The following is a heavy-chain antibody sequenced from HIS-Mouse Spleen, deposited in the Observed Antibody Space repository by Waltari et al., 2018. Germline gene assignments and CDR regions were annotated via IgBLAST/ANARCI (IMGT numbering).Heavy chain of an antibody. Sequence: QLQLQESGPGLVKPSETLSLTCTVSGGSISSSSYYWGWIRQPPGKGLEWIGGIYYSGRPYYNPSRKSRVTISVDTSKNQFSLKLSSVTAADTAVYYCARDGYSGYGHDAFDIWGQGTMVTVSS. D-gene: IGHD5-12*01. CDR2: IYYSGRP. CDR3: ARDGYSGYGHDAFDI. J-gene: IGHJ3*02. CDR1: GGSISSSSYY. V-gene: IGHV4-39*07.